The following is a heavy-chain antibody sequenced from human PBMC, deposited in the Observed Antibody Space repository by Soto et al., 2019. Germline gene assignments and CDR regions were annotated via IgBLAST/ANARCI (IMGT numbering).Heavy chain of an antibody. V-gene: IGHV4-34*02. CDR3: ASQALDTAIFDY. J-gene: IGHJ4*02. CDR2: INHTGST. D-gene: IGHD5-18*01. CDR1: GGSFSDYY. Sequence: QVQLQQWGAGLLKPSETLSLTCAVYGGSFSDYYWSWIRQSPGKGLEWIGEINHTGSTNYNPSLKSRVNISVDTSKNQFSLKLNSVTAADTGVYYCASQALDTAIFDYWGQGTLLTVSS.